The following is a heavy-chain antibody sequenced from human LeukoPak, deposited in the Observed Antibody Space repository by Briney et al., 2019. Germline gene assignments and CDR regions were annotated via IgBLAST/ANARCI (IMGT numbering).Heavy chain of an antibody. CDR1: GGTFSSYA. CDR2: IIPIFGTA. D-gene: IGHD4-11*01. V-gene: IGHV1-69*13. J-gene: IGHJ6*03. Sequence: SVKVSCKASGGTFSSYAISWVRQAPGQGLEWMGGIIPIFGTANYAQKFQGRVTITADEPTSTAYMELSSLRSEDTAVYYCARNGTNSYSNYGYYYYYMDVWGKGTTVTVSS. CDR3: ARNGTNSYSNYGYYYYYMDV.